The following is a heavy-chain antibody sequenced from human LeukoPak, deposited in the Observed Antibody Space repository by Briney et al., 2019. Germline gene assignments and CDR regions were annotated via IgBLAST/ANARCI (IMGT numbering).Heavy chain of an antibody. CDR1: GGSISSHY. D-gene: IGHD5-12*01. V-gene: IGHV4-59*11. CDR2: IYHTGST. J-gene: IGHJ4*02. CDR3: AREDSGYDYSPFYY. Sequence: SETLSLTCNVSGGSISSHYWSWIRQPPGKGLEWIGYIYHTGSTSYNPSLKSRVVMSVETSQNQFSLKVRSVTAADTAVYYCAREDSGYDYSPFYYWGQGILVTVSS.